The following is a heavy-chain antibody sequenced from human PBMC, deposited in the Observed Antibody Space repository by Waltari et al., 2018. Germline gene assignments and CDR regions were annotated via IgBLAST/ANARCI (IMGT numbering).Heavy chain of an antibody. D-gene: IGHD3-10*01. CDR2: IYHSGST. CDR3: ARRGYGSGSYYNPGAFDI. V-gene: IGHV4-4*01. CDR1: GGSISSSNW. J-gene: IGHJ3*02. Sequence: QVQLQESGPGLVKPSGTLSLTCAVSGGSISSSNWWSWVRQPPGKGLEWVGEIYHSGSTNYNPSLKSRVTISVDKSKNQFSLKLSSVTAADTAVYCCARRGYGSGSYYNPGAFDIWGQGTMVTVSS.